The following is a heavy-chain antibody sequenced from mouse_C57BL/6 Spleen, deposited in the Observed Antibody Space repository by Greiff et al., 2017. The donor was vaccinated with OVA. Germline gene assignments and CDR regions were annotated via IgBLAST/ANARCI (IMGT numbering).Heavy chain of an antibody. Sequence: QVQLQQPGAELVKPGASVKMSCKASGYTFTSYWITWVKQRPGQGLEWIGDIYPGSGSTNYNEKFKSKATLTVDTSSSTAYMQLSSLTSEDSAVYYCARFPIYDGYSYYFDYWGQGTTLTVSS. CDR1: GYTFTSYW. V-gene: IGHV1-55*01. CDR3: ARFPIYDGYSYYFDY. D-gene: IGHD2-3*01. CDR2: IYPGSGST. J-gene: IGHJ2*01.